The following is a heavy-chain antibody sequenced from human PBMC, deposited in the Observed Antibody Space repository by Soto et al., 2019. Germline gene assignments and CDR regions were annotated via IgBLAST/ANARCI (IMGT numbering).Heavy chain of an antibody. V-gene: IGHV6-1*01. CDR1: GDSVSSDSAT. J-gene: IGHJ4*02. Sequence: SQTLSLTCAISGDSVSSDSATWNWIRQSPSRGLEWLGRTYYRSKWFIEYAVSVKSRIIINPDTSKNQFSLQLNSVTPEDTAVYYCARGSYFDYWGQGAVVTGSS. CDR3: ARGSYFDY. CDR2: TYYRSKWFI.